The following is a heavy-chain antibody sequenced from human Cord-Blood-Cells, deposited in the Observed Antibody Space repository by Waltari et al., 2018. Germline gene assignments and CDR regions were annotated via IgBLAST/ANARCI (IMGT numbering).Heavy chain of an antibody. CDR2: INHSGST. J-gene: IGHJ3*02. D-gene: IGHD3-10*01. V-gene: IGHV4-34*01. CDR3: ARRYKILGSGSYYDAFDI. Sequence: QVQLQQWGAGLLKPSETLSLTCAVYGGSFRGYYWSWLRQPPGKGLEWIGEINHSGSTNYNPSLKSRVTISVDTSKNQFSLKLSSVTAADTAVYYCARRYKILGSGSYYDAFDIWGQGTMVTVSS. CDR1: GGSFRGYY.